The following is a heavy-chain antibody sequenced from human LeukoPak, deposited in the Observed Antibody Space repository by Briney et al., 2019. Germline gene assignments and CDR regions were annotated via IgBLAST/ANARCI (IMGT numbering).Heavy chain of an antibody. J-gene: IGHJ6*02. CDR1: GFTFSSYA. D-gene: IGHD3-10*01. V-gene: IGHV3-23*01. CDR3: AKVKYYGSGSRIYYYSGMDV. CDR2: ISGSNGST. Sequence: GGSLRLSCAASGFTFSSYAMNWVRQAPGKGLEWVSAISGSNGSTYYADSVKGRFTISRDNSKNTLYLQMSSLRAEDTAVYNCAKVKYYGSGSRIYYYSGMDVWGQGTTVTVSS.